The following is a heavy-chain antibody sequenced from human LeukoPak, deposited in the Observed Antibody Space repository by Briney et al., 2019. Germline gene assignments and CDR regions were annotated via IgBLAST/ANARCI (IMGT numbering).Heavy chain of an antibody. CDR3: ATVRGSGWYFDY. J-gene: IGHJ4*02. V-gene: IGHV1-24*01. Sequence: ASVKVSCKVSGYTLTELSMHWVRQAPGKGLDWMGGFDPEDGETIYAQKFQGRVTMTEDTSTDTAYMELSSLRSEDTAVYYCATVRGSGWYFDYWGPGTLVTVSS. D-gene: IGHD6-19*01. CDR2: FDPEDGET. CDR1: GYTLTELS.